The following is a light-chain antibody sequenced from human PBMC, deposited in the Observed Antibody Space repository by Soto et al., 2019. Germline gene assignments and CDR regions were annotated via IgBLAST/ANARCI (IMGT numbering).Light chain of an antibody. CDR3: CSYGGSNDYV. CDR1: SSDVGGYNY. J-gene: IGLJ1*01. V-gene: IGLV2-8*01. CDR2: EVS. Sequence: QSVLTQPPSASGSPGQSVTISCTGTSSDVGGYNYVSWYQQHPGKAPKLMIFEVSKRPSGVPDRFSGSKSGNTASLTVSGLQAEDEADYYCCSYGGSNDYVFXTGTKVTVL.